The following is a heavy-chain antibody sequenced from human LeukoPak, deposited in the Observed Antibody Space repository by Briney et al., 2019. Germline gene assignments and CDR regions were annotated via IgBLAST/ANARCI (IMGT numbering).Heavy chain of an antibody. D-gene: IGHD3-10*01. CDR2: IGGSGGAI. J-gene: IGHJ3*02. CDR3: AKWMSRVRAFDI. V-gene: IGHV3-23*01. CDR1: GFTFSTYD. Sequence: TGGSLRLSCAASGFTFSTYDMSWVRQAPGEGLEWVACIGGSGGAIYYRDSVKGRFTISRDNFKSTLYLQMNSLRADDTAVYFCAKWMSRVRAFDIWGQGTMVTVSS.